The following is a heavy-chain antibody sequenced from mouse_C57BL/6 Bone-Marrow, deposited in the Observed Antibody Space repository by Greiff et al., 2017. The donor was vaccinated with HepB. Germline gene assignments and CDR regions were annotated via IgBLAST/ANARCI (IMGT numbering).Heavy chain of an antibody. V-gene: IGHV1-59*01. CDR3: ARGGYYYGKGYAMDY. J-gene: IGHJ4*01. CDR1: GYTFTSYW. D-gene: IGHD1-1*01. Sequence: QVQLQQPGAELVRPGTSVKLSCKASGYTFTSYWMHWVKQRPGQGLEWIGVIDPSDSYTNYNQKFKGKATLTVDPSSSTAYMQLSSLTSEDSAVYYCARGGYYYGKGYAMDYWGQGTSVTVSS. CDR2: IDPSDSYT.